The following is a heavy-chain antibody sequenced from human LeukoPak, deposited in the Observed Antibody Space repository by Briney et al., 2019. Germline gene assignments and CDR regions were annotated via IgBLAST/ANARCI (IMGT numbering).Heavy chain of an antibody. CDR2: IIPIFGTA. CDR1: GGTFSSYA. Sequence: SVKVSCKASGGTFSSYAISLVRQAPGQGLEWMGGIIPIFGTANYAQKFQGRVTITADESTSTAYMELSSLRSEDTAVYYCARSADILTGYYVTWGQGTLVTVSS. J-gene: IGHJ4*02. CDR3: ARSADILTGYYVT. V-gene: IGHV1-69*13. D-gene: IGHD3-9*01.